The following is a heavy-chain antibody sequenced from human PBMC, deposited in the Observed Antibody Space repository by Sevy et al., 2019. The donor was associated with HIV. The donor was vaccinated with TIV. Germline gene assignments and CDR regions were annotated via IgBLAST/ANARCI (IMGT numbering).Heavy chain of an antibody. CDR3: AREGCTKPHDY. J-gene: IGHJ4*02. D-gene: IGHD2-8*01. Sequence: GGSLRLSCAASGFTFSNYSMSWVRQPPGKGLEWVSTLSFGCGEINYADSVKGRFTSSRDNSKSSLYLQMNNLRPEDTAVYYCAREGCTKPHDYWGQGTLVTVSS. CDR2: LSFGCGEI. CDR1: GFTFSNYS. V-gene: IGHV3-23*01.